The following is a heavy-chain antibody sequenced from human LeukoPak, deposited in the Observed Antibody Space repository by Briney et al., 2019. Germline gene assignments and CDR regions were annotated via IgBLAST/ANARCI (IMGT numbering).Heavy chain of an antibody. D-gene: IGHD6-19*01. J-gene: IGHJ5*02. Sequence: PSETLSLTCTVSGGSISSGSYYWSWIRQPAGKGLEWIGRIYTSGRTDYNPSLTSRVTISVDTSKNEFSMKLSSVTAADTAVYCCAKGAGPPWFDPWGQGTLVTVSS. V-gene: IGHV4-61*02. CDR3: AKGAGPPWFDP. CDR2: IYTSGRT. CDR1: GGSISSGSYY.